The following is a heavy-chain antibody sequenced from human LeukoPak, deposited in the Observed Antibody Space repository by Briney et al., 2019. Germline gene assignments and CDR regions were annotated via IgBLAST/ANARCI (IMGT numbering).Heavy chain of an antibody. Sequence: HSGASLRLSCAASGFTFSNYAMSWVRQAAGKGLERVSAIVGSGGSTYYADSVKGRFTISRDNPKNTLYLQMNSLRAEDTAVYYCAKWGDYDILTGYYDSDYWGQGTLVTVSS. V-gene: IGHV3-23*01. CDR3: AKWGDYDILTGYYDSDY. D-gene: IGHD3-9*01. CDR1: GFTFSNYA. J-gene: IGHJ4*02. CDR2: IVGSGGST.